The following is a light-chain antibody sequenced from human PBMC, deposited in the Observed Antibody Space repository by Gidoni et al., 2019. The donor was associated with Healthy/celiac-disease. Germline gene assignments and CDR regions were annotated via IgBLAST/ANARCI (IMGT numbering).Light chain of an antibody. CDR3: QQDNSSPWT. CDR1: QSVSSSY. V-gene: IGKV3-20*01. J-gene: IGKJ1*01. CDR2: GAS. Sequence: ETVLTQSPGTLSLSPGERATLPCRASQSVSSSYLAWYQQKPGQAPRLLNYGASSKATGLPDRFGGGWSGTDFTLTISRLEAEDLAVYFCQQDNSSPWTFGQGTKVEIK.